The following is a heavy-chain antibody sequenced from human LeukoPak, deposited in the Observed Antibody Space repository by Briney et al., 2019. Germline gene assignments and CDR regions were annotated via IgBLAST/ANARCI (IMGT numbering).Heavy chain of an antibody. CDR3: AKDTTTYGDYIV. CDR2: ISYDGSNK. V-gene: IGHV3-30*18. D-gene: IGHD4-17*01. CDR1: GFTFSSYA. Sequence: GGSLRLSCAASGFTFSSYAMSWVRQAPGKGLEWVAVISYDGSNKYYADSVKGRFTISRDNSKNTLYLQMNSLRAEDTAVYYCAKDTTTYGDYIVWGQGTLVTVSS. J-gene: IGHJ4*02.